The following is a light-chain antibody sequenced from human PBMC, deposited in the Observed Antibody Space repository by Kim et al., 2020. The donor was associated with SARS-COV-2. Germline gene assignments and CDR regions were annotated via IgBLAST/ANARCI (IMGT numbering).Light chain of an antibody. Sequence: SLTIACTGTSSDVGGYNLVSWYQQHPGKAPKLMIYEVSKRPSGVSNRFSGSKSGNTASLTISGLQAEDEADYYCCSYAGSSTFLYVFGTGTKVTVL. CDR3: CSYAGSSTFLYV. CDR2: EVS. J-gene: IGLJ1*01. CDR1: SSDVGGYNL. V-gene: IGLV2-23*02.